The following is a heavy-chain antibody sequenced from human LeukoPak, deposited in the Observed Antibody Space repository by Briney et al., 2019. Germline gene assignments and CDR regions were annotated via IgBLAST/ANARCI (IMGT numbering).Heavy chain of an antibody. Sequence: SETLSLTCTVSGGSISSYYWSWIRQPPGKGLERIGYIYYSGSTNYNPSLKSRVTISVDTSKNQFSLKLSSVTAADTAVYYCAGRRYNWNYVYYYYGMDVWGQGTTVTVSS. CDR3: AGRRYNWNYVYYYYGMDV. D-gene: IGHD1-7*01. V-gene: IGHV4-59*01. J-gene: IGHJ6*02. CDR1: GGSISSYY. CDR2: IYYSGST.